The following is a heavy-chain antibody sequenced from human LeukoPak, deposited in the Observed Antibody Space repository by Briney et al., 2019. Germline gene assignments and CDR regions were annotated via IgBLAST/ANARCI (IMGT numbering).Heavy chain of an antibody. CDR1: GFTVSSNY. CDR2: IYSGGST. J-gene: IGHJ2*01. CDR3: ARDQRGPPYGSSTDWYFDL. D-gene: IGHD3-10*01. V-gene: IGHV3-53*04. Sequence: PGGSLRLSCAASGFTVSSNYMSWVRQAPGKGLEWVSVIYSGGSTYYADSVKGRFTISRHNSKNTLYLQMNSLRAEDTAVYYCARDQRGPPYGSSTDWYFDLWGRGTLVTVSS.